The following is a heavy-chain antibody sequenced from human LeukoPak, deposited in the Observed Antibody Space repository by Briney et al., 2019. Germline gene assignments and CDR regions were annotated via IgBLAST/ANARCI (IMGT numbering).Heavy chain of an antibody. D-gene: IGHD4-17*01. CDR1: GGSLSTYY. Sequence: SETLSLTCSVSGGSLSTYYWAWIRQPPGKGLEWIGYIYDGGQIYDTGSATYNPSLTSRVTISIDTSKNQFSLKVRSVTAADTAVYYCARGDYGDSDYWGQGTLVTVSS. CDR2: IYDGGQIYDTGSA. V-gene: IGHV4-59*01. J-gene: IGHJ4*02. CDR3: ARGDYGDSDY.